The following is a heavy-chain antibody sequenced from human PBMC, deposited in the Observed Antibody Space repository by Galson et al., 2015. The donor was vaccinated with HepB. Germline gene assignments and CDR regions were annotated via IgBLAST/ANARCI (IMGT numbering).Heavy chain of an antibody. V-gene: IGHV3-7*04. D-gene: IGHD4-23*01. CDR2: IKEGGSEK. CDR1: GFSFSSNW. J-gene: IGHJ4*02. Sequence: SLRLSCAASGFSFSSNWMGWVRQAPGKGLEWVANIKEGGSEKYYVDSVKGRFTISRDNAKNSLYLQMNSLRAEDTAVYYCARGPNYYGGNSNLDYWGQGTLVTVSS. CDR3: ARGPNYYGGNSNLDY.